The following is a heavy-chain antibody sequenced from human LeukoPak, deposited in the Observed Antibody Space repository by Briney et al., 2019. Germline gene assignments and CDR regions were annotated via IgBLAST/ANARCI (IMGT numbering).Heavy chain of an antibody. CDR1: GGSISSGDYY. J-gene: IGHJ5*02. Sequence: PSQTLSLTCTVSGGSISSGDYYWSWIRQPPGKGLEWIRYIYYSGSTYYNPSLKSRVTISVDTSKNQFSLKLSSVTAADTAVYYCARVVFTMVRGIRDWFDPWGQGTLVTVSS. CDR2: IYYSGST. D-gene: IGHD3-10*01. V-gene: IGHV4-30-4*01. CDR3: ARVVFTMVRGIRDWFDP.